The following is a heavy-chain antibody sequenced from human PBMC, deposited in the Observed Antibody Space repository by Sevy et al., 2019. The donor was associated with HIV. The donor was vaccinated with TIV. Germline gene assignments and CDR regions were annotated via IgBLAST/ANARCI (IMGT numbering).Heavy chain of an antibody. Sequence: GGSLRLSCAASGFTFSDYYMSWIRQAPGKGLEWVSYISSSGSTIYYADSVKGRFTISRDNAKNSLYLKMNSLRAEDTAVYYCASGGIAAADPTYYYYYGMDVWGQGTTVTVSS. CDR3: ASGGIAAADPTYYYYYGMDV. CDR1: GFTFSDYY. D-gene: IGHD6-13*01. J-gene: IGHJ6*02. V-gene: IGHV3-11*01. CDR2: ISSSGSTI.